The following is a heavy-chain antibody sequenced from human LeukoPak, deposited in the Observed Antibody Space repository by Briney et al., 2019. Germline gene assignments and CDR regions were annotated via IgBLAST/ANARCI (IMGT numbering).Heavy chain of an antibody. D-gene: IGHD6-13*01. CDR3: AREVSSSWGVPYYYYYMDV. CDR2: MNPNSGNT. CDR1: GYTFTSYD. J-gene: IGHJ6*03. Sequence: ASVKVSCKASGYTFTSYDINWVRQATGQGLEWMGWMNPNSGNTGYAQKFQGRVTMTRNTSISTAYMELSSLRSEDTAVYYCAREVSSSWGVPYYYYYMDVWGKGTTVTVSS. V-gene: IGHV1-8*01.